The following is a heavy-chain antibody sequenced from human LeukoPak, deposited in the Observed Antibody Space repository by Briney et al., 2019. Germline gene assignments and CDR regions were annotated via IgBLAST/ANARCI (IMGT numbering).Heavy chain of an antibody. CDR3: ARAMVRGVITPDY. D-gene: IGHD3-10*01. CDR2: ISAYNGNT. CDR1: GYTFTSYG. Sequence: GASVKVSCKASGYTFTSYGISWVRQAPGQGIEWMGWISAYNGNTNYAQKLQGRVTMTRDTSISTAYMELSRLRSDDTAVYYCARAMVRGVITPDYWGQGTLVTVSS. V-gene: IGHV1-18*01. J-gene: IGHJ4*02.